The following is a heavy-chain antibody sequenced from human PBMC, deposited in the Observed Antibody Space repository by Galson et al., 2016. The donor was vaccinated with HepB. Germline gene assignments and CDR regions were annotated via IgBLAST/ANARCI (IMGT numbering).Heavy chain of an antibody. Sequence: SVKVSCKASGYTFSSYAMHWVRQAPGQRLEWLGWINAANGNTRYSQELKGRITITRDTSASTAYMDLTSLRSEDTAVYYCARDLGVASITARSGLAPWGQGTLVTVAS. J-gene: IGHJ5*02. V-gene: IGHV1-3*01. CDR3: ARDLGVASITARSGLAP. CDR1: GYTFSSYA. D-gene: IGHD6-6*01. CDR2: INAANGNT.